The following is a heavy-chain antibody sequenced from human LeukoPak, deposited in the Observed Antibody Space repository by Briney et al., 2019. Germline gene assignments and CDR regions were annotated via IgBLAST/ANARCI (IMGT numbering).Heavy chain of an antibody. CDR3: ARDSSSSYYYYYMDV. CDR1: GGTFSSYA. Sequence: ASVKVSCKASGGTFSSYAISWVRQAPGQGLEWMGRIIAIFGKTNYAQKFQGRVTITTDESTSTAYMELSSLRSEDTAVYYCARDSSSSYYYYYMDVWGKGTTVTVSS. J-gene: IGHJ6*03. CDR2: IIAIFGKT. D-gene: IGHD6-6*01. V-gene: IGHV1-69*05.